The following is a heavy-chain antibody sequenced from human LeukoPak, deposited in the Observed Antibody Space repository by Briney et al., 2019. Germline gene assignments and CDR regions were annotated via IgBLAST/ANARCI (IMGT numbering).Heavy chain of an antibody. CDR3: VKDGGSSGWYGPDH. J-gene: IGHJ4*02. V-gene: IGHV3-43D*04. Sequence: GGSLRLSCAASGFTFDDYAMHWVRQAPGKGLEWVSLIDWDGSRTNYVDSVKGRFTISRDNRKKSLSLQMSSLRTEDTALYYCVKDGGSSGWYGPDHWGQGTLVSVSS. D-gene: IGHD6-19*01. CDR1: GFTFDDYA. CDR2: IDWDGSRT.